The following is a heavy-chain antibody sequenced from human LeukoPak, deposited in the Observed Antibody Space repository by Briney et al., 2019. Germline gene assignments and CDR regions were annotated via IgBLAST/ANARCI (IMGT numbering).Heavy chain of an antibody. D-gene: IGHD3-22*01. V-gene: IGHV1-24*01. CDR1: GYTLTELS. CDR2: FDPEDGET. CDR3: ATDQLRTPYDSSGYYLFTFGY. Sequence: ASVKVSCKVSGYTLTELSMHWVRQAPGKGLEWMGGFDPEDGETIYAQKFQGRVTMTEDTSTDTAYMELSSLRSEDTAVYYCATDQLRTPYDSSGYYLFTFGYWGQGPLVTVSS. J-gene: IGHJ4*02.